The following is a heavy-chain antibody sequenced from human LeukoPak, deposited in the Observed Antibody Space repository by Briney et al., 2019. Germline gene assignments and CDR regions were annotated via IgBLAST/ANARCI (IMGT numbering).Heavy chain of an antibody. J-gene: IGHJ5*02. D-gene: IGHD3-22*01. Sequence: ASVKVSCKASGGTFSSYAISWVRQAPGQGLEWMGWINPNSGGTNYAQKFQGRVTMTRDTSISTAYMELSRLRSDDTAVYYCARGYYDSSGYSWFDPWGQGTLVTVSS. CDR3: ARGYYDSSGYSWFDP. CDR2: INPNSGGT. CDR1: GGTFSSYA. V-gene: IGHV1-2*02.